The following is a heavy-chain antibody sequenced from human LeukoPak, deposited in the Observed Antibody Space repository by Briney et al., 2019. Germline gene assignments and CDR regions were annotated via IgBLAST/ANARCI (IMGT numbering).Heavy chain of an antibody. CDR3: AKPLHDYGDSYFDY. D-gene: IGHD4-17*01. Sequence: PGRSLRLSCAASGFTFNDYGLHWVRQAPGKGLEWVSAISGRGGSTWYTDSVKGRFTISRDNSRNTLYLQMNSLRAEDTAVYYCAKPLHDYGDSYFDYWGQGTLVTVSS. CDR1: GFTFNDYG. J-gene: IGHJ4*02. CDR2: ISGRGGST. V-gene: IGHV3-23*01.